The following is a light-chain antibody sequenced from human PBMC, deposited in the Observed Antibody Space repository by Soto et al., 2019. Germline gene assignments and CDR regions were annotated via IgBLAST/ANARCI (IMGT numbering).Light chain of an antibody. CDR3: ISYTGRSTYYV. CDR1: RSDIGSYNY. J-gene: IGLJ1*01. CDR2: GVS. Sequence: QSVLTQPASVSGSPGQSITISCSGTRSDIGSYNYVAWYQQFPGKTPKILIYGVSNRPSGVSSRFSGSKSGNTASLTISGLQAEDAADYYCISYTGRSTYYVFGSATKVTV. V-gene: IGLV2-14*01.